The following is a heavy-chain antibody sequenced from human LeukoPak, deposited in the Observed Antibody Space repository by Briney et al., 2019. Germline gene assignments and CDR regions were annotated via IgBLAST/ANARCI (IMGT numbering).Heavy chain of an antibody. D-gene: IGHD2-2*01. CDR3: AKEEVPNDY. V-gene: IGHV3-23*01. CDR2: ISRMGVTT. Sequence: PGGSLRLSCAVSGFTLNSNAMCWVRQAPGKGLEWVSGISRMGVTTYYADSVKGRFTISRDTSKNTLYLQMNTLRPEDTVVYYCAKEEVPNDYWGQGTLVTVSS. J-gene: IGHJ4*02. CDR1: GFTLNSNA.